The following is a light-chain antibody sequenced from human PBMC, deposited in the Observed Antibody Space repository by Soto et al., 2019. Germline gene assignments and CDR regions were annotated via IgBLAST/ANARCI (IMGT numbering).Light chain of an antibody. J-gene: IGKJ5*01. CDR3: QQYGTSEII. V-gene: IGKV3-20*01. CDR1: QSLTNSF. Sequence: EIVLTQSPGTPSLSPCERATLSCRASQSLTNSFIAWCQQKPGQAPRLLIYDTSSRATGIPDRFSGSGSGTDFTLTISRLEPEDFAVFFCQQYGTSEIIFGQGTRLEIK. CDR2: DTS.